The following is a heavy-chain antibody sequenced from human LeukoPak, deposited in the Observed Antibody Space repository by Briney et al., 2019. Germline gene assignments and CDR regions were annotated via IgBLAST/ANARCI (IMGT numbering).Heavy chain of an antibody. J-gene: IGHJ5*02. V-gene: IGHV4-4*07. CDR1: GGSISSYY. Sequence: SETLSLTCTVSGGSISSYYWSWIRQPAGKGLEWIGRIYTSGSTNYNPSLESRVTMSVDTSKNQFSLKLSSVTAADTAVYYCARELLGYCSSTSCYWFDPWGQGTLVTVSS. CDR2: IYTSGST. D-gene: IGHD2-2*01. CDR3: ARELLGYCSSTSCYWFDP.